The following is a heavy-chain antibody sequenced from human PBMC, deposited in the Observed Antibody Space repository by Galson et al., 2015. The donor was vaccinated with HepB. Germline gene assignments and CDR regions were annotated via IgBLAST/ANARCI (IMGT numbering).Heavy chain of an antibody. D-gene: IGHD3-22*01. V-gene: IGHV1-69*13. CDR3: ARRLGYYYDSSGYWENAFDI. CDR1: GGTFSSYA. J-gene: IGHJ3*02. CDR2: IIPIFGTA. Sequence: QSGAEVKKPGASVKVSCKASGGTFSSYAISWVRQAPGQGLEWMGGIIPIFGTANYAQKFQGRVTITADESTSTAYMELSSLRSEDTAVYYCARRLGYYYDSSGYWENAFDIWGQGTMVTVSS.